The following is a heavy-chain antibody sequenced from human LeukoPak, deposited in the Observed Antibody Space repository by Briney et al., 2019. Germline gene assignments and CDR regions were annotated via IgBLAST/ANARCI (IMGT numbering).Heavy chain of an antibody. Sequence: PGGSLRVSCAASGFTFSSFAMSWVRQAPGKGLEWVSSISGSGDNTYYAESVEGRFTISRDNAKNSLYLQMNSLRAEDTAVYYCARAYDFWSGFDYWGQGTLVTVSS. J-gene: IGHJ4*02. CDR2: ISGSGDNT. D-gene: IGHD3-3*01. CDR1: GFTFSSFA. CDR3: ARAYDFWSGFDY. V-gene: IGHV3-23*01.